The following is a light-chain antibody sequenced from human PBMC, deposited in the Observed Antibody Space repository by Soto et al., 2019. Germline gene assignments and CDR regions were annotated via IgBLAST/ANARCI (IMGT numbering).Light chain of an antibody. V-gene: IGKV1-9*01. CDR2: AAS. CDR3: QQLTSYPRST. J-gene: IGKJ5*01. Sequence: DIQLTQSPSFLSASVGGRVTITCRASQGISNYLAWYQQRPGKAPKLLIYAASTLQTGVPSRFSGSGSGTEFTLTISSLQPEDFATYHCQQLTSYPRSTFGQGTRLEIK. CDR1: QGISNY.